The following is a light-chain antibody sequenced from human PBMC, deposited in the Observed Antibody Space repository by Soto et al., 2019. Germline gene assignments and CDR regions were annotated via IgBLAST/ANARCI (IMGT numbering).Light chain of an antibody. CDR1: QSISRQ. J-gene: IGKJ1*01. V-gene: IGKV1-5*03. CDR2: QAS. CDR3: LQYQSYWT. Sequence: DIQMTQSPSTLSASVGDRVSSTCRASQSISRQLAWYQQKPGKAPNLLIYQASNLETGVPSRFTGSGCGTEFTLTISSLQPDDLATYYCLQYQSYWTFGQGTKVEVK.